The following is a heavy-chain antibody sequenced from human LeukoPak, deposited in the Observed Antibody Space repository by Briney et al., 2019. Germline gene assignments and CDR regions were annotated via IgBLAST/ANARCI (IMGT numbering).Heavy chain of an antibody. CDR2: IYTSGST. CDR3: ARVVGATTFDY. J-gene: IGHJ4*02. V-gene: IGHV4-61*02. CDR1: GGSISSGSYY. Sequence: PSQTLSLTCTVSGGSISSGSYYWSWIRQPAGKGLEWIGRIYTSGSTNYNPSLESRVTISVDTSKNQFSLKLSSVTAADTAVYYCARVVGATTFDYWGQGTLVTVSS. D-gene: IGHD1-26*01.